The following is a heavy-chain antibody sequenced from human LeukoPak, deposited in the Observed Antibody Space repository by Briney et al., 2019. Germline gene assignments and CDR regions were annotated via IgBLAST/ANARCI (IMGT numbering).Heavy chain of an antibody. CDR3: AKQHEAWFDP. J-gene: IGHJ5*02. CDR1: GYTFTVYY. V-gene: IGHV1-2*02. Sequence: ASVKVSCKASGYTFTVYYMHWVRQAPGQGLEWMGWINPNSGGTNYAQKFQGRVTMTRDTSISTAYMDLSWLTSDDTATYYCAKQHEAWFDPWGQGTLVTVSS. CDR2: INPNSGGT. D-gene: IGHD1/OR15-1a*01.